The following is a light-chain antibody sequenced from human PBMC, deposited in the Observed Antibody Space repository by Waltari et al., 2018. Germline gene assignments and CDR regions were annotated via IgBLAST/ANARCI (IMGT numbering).Light chain of an antibody. CDR3: QTWGTGIHVV. CDR2: LNSDGSH. CDR1: SGHSSYA. J-gene: IGLJ2*01. Sequence: QLVLTQSPSASASLGASVKLTCTLSSGHSSYAIAWHQQQPEKGPRYLMKLNSDGSHSKGAGIRDRFSGSSSGAGRYLTISSLQSEDEADYYCQTWGTGIHVVFGGGTKLTVL. V-gene: IGLV4-69*01.